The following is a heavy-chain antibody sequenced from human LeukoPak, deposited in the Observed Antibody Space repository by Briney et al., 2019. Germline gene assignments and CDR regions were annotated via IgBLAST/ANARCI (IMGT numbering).Heavy chain of an antibody. CDR1: GYTFTGYY. Sequence: GASVKVSCKASGYTFTGYYMHWVRQAPGQGLEWMGWINPNSGGTNYAQKFQGRVTMTRDTSISTAYMELSRLRSDDTAVYYCARVKCSGGSCYSFSSVDYYYYMDVWGKGTTVTVPS. CDR2: INPNSGGT. V-gene: IGHV1-2*02. CDR3: ARVKCSGGSCYSFSSVDYYYYMDV. J-gene: IGHJ6*03. D-gene: IGHD2-15*01.